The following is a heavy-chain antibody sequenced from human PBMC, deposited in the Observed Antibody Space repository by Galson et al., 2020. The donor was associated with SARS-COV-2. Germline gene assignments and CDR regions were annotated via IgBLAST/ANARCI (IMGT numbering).Heavy chain of an antibody. J-gene: IGHJ6*02. D-gene: IGHD5-18*01. Sequence: GGSLRLSCAASGFTFSSYGMHWVRQAPGKGLEWVAVIWYDGSNKYYSDSVKGRFTISTDNSKNTLYLQMNSLRAEDTAVYYCAKDGGYSYGSDYYYYGMDVWGQGTTVTVSS. V-gene: IGHV3-33*06. CDR2: IWYDGSNK. CDR1: GFTFSSYG. CDR3: AKDGGYSYGSDYYYYGMDV.